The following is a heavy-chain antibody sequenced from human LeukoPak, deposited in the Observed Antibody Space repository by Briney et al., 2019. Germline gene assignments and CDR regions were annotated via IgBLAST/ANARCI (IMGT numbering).Heavy chain of an antibody. Sequence: GGSLRLSCAASGFTFSSYAMHWVRQAPGKGLEWVAVISYDGSNKYYADSVKGRFTISRDNSKNTLYLQMNSLRAEDTAVYHCAKYGIEVAGKALPDWWGQGTLVTVSS. CDR3: AKYGIEVAGKALPDW. J-gene: IGHJ4*02. V-gene: IGHV3-30-3*02. CDR1: GFTFSSYA. CDR2: ISYDGSNK. D-gene: IGHD6-19*01.